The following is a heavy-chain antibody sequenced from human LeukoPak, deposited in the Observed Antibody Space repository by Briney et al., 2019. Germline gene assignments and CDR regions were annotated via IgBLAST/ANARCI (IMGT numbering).Heavy chain of an antibody. V-gene: IGHV3-9*01. Sequence: GGSLRLSCAASGFTFSSYWMSWVRQAPGKGLEWVSGISWNSGSIGYADSVKGRFTISRDNAKNSLYLQMNSLRAEDTALYYCAKDSMVRGVPVYFDYWGQGTLVTVSS. CDR1: GFTFSSYW. D-gene: IGHD3-10*01. CDR3: AKDSMVRGVPVYFDY. CDR2: ISWNSGSI. J-gene: IGHJ4*02.